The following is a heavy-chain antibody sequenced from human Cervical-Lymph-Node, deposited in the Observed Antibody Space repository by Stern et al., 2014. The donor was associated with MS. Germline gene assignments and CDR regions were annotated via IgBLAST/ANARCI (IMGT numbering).Heavy chain of an antibody. J-gene: IGHJ4*02. V-gene: IGHV1-69*01. D-gene: IGHD2/OR15-2a*01. CDR2: TIPVLVKT. CDR1: AGTFSSYG. CDR3: ARDVPYCNEDSCHHVLGY. Sequence: VQLEEYGAEVKKPGSSVKVSCKASAGTFSSYGSRWVRPAPGAGLEWMGGTIPVLVKTTSAQRFQGRVTNNADEFTKTAYMELGALRSEDTTTFYCARDVPYCNEDSCHHVLGYWGQGTLVTVSS.